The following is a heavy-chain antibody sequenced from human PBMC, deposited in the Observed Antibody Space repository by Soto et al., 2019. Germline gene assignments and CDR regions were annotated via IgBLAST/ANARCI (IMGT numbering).Heavy chain of an antibody. CDR2: INSDGSTT. CDR3: ARGYSSGPDY. Sequence: PGGSLRLCCAASGCTFGNHWMHWVRQAPGKGLEWVSRINSDGSTTTYADSVKGRFTIFRHNAKNTLYLQLNSLRAEDTALYYCARGYSSGPDYWGQGT. J-gene: IGHJ4*02. CDR1: GCTFGNHW. V-gene: IGHV3-74*01. D-gene: IGHD6-19*01.